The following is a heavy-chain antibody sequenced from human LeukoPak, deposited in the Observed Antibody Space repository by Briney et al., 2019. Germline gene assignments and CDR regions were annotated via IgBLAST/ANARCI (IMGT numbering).Heavy chain of an antibody. Sequence: ASVKVSCKASGYTFTGYYMHWVRQAPGQGLEWMGWINPNSGGTNYAQKFQGRVTKTRDTSISTAYMELSRLRSDDTAVYYCARAMVRGVIARYDYWGQGTLVTVSS. V-gene: IGHV1-2*02. J-gene: IGHJ4*02. CDR1: GYTFTGYY. D-gene: IGHD3-10*01. CDR3: ARAMVRGVIARYDY. CDR2: INPNSGGT.